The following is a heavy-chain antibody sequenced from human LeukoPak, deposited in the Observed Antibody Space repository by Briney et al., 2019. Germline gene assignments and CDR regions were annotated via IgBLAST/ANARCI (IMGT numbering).Heavy chain of an antibody. D-gene: IGHD5-18*01. CDR3: AREVDTGHYFDY. Sequence: ASVKVSCKASGYTFTSYYMHWVRQAPGQGLEWMGIINPSGGSTNYAQKFQGRVTMTRDTSTSIVYMELSSLGSEDTAVFYCAREVDTGHYFDYWGQGTLVTVSS. CDR2: INPSGGST. V-gene: IGHV1-46*01. J-gene: IGHJ4*02. CDR1: GYTFTSYY.